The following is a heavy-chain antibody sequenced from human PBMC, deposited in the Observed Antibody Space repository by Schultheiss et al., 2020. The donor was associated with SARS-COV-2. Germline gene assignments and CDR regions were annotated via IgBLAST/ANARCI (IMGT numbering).Heavy chain of an antibody. J-gene: IGHJ6*02. CDR1: GYTFTVYH. Sequence: ASVKVSCKASGYTFTVYHIHWVRQAPGQGLEWMGRINPTSGGTNYAQKFQGRVTMTRDTSISTAYMELTSLRSDDTAVYYCAREPDSSGNFRGYFSMDVWGQGTTVTVSS. V-gene: IGHV1-2*06. CDR2: INPTSGGT. D-gene: IGHD3-22*01. CDR3: AREPDSSGNFRGYFSMDV.